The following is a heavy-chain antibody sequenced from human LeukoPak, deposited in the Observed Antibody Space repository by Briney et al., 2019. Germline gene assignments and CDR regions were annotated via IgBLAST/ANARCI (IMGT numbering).Heavy chain of an antibody. CDR2: ITPEKRDT. J-gene: IGHJ4*02. V-gene: IGHV1-2*02. CDR1: GYTFTGYA. Sequence: ASVKVSCKASGYTFTGYAIHWVRQAPGQGLEWMGWITPEKRDTGYAHKFQGRVTMTSDTSISTAYMELSSLRSDDTAVYYCAKKVRGPSRTLDFWGQGTLVTVSS. D-gene: IGHD5-12*01. CDR3: AKKVRGPSRTLDF.